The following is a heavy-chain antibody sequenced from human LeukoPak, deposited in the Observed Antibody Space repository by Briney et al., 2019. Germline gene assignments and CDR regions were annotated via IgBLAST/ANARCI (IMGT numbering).Heavy chain of an antibody. Sequence: PGGSLRLSCAASGFSFTTYAMHWVRQAPGKGLEWLAVISHDSNTKYYADSVKGRFAISRDNSKNTLYLQLNTLRLDDTAVYYCATLQQYWGQGTLVTVSS. J-gene: IGHJ4*02. V-gene: IGHV3-30*09. CDR3: ATLQQY. CDR1: GFSFTTYA. CDR2: ISHDSNTK.